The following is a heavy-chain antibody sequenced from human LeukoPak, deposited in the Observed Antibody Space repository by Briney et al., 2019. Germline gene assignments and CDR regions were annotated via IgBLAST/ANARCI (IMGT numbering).Heavy chain of an antibody. CDR1: GGTFSSYA. CDR3: AREGEEWELLVY. Sequence: SVKVSCKASGGTFSSYAISWVRQAPGQGLEWMGGIIPIFGTANYAQKFQGRVTITTDESTSTAYMELSSLRSEDTAVYYCAREGEEWELLVYWGQGTLVTVSS. D-gene: IGHD1-26*01. J-gene: IGHJ4*02. CDR2: IIPIFGTA. V-gene: IGHV1-69*05.